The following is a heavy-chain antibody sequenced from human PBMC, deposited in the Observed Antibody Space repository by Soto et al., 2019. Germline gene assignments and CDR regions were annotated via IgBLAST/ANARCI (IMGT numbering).Heavy chain of an antibody. CDR1: GDSISAKTAA. Sequence: QVQLQQSGPRLLKPSQTLSVTCAISGDSISAKTAAWNWIRQSPSGGLEWLGRTFYRSKWYYDYAESVKRRMIINPDTSKNQFSLQLNSVTPEDTALYYCARGFVRGYLSGWSTPQPRNWFDSWGQGTLVTVSS. V-gene: IGHV6-1*01. J-gene: IGHJ5*01. CDR2: TFYRSKWYY. D-gene: IGHD6-19*01. CDR3: ARGFVRGYLSGWSTPQPRNWFDS.